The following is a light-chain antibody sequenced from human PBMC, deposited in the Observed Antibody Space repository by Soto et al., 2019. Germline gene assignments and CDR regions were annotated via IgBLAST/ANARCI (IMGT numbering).Light chain of an antibody. CDR3: QQYGSSWT. J-gene: IGKJ1*01. CDR2: GAS. CDR1: QSVSSSN. V-gene: IGKV3-20*01. Sequence: EIVLTQSPGTLSLSPGERATLSCRASQSVSSSNLAWYQQKPGQAPRLLIYGASSRAAGFPDRFSGSGSGTDFTLTISRLDPEDFAVYYCQQYGSSWTFGQGTKVEIK.